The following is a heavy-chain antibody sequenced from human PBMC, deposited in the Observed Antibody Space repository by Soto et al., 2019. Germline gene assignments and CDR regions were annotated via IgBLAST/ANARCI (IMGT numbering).Heavy chain of an antibody. J-gene: IGHJ6*03. Sequence: GGSLRLSCAASGFTFSSYGMHWVRQAPGKGLEWVAVIWYDGSNKYYADSVKGRFTISRDNSKNTLYLQMNSLRAEDTAVYYCASLKVLRFLEPYYMDVWGKGTTVTVS. CDR2: IWYDGSNK. D-gene: IGHD3-3*01. V-gene: IGHV3-33*01. CDR1: GFTFSSYG. CDR3: ASLKVLRFLEPYYMDV.